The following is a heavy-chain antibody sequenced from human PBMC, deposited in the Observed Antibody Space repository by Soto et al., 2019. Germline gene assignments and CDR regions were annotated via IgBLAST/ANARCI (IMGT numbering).Heavy chain of an antibody. CDR3: ARITATTHYYGLEV. CDR2: IDPSDSYT. V-gene: IGHV5-10-1*01. J-gene: IGHJ6*02. CDR1: GYSFTSYC. D-gene: IGHD1-7*01. Sequence: GESRKISCKGSGYSFTSYCISWVRQMPVKGLEWLGRIDPSDSYTTHSPSFQGHGPISADNCISTAYLQRSSLKASDTAMYYCARITATTHYYGLEVWGQGTTVTVSS.